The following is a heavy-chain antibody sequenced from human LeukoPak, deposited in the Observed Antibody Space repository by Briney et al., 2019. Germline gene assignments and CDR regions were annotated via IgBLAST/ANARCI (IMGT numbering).Heavy chain of an antibody. Sequence: SETLSLTCTVSGGSISSSSYSWVWIRQPPGKGLEWIGYIHYSGSTNYNPSLKSRVNISVDTSKNQFSLKLSSVTAADTAVYYCARSTGYSYGYGYFDYWGQGTLVTVSS. CDR3: ARSTGYSYGYGYFDY. J-gene: IGHJ4*02. CDR2: IHYSGST. D-gene: IGHD5-18*01. CDR1: GGSISSSSYS. V-gene: IGHV4-61*05.